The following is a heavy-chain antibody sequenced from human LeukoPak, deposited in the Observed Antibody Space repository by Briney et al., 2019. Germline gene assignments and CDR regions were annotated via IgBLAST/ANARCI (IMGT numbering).Heavy chain of an antibody. CDR1: RFNLGQYW. J-gene: IGHJ3*02. Sequence: PEGSLRLSCAASRFNLGQYWMHWVRQVPGKGLVWVSRIGSGGRTKNYADSVRGRFTISRDNARNTLYLQMNSLRAEDTAVYYCAREKWDEDAFDMWGQGTMVTVSS. V-gene: IGHV3-74*01. D-gene: IGHD1-26*01. CDR3: AREKWDEDAFDM. CDR2: IGSGGRTK.